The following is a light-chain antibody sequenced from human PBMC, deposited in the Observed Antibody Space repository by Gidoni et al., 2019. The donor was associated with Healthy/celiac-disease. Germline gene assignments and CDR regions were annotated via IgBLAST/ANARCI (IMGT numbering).Light chain of an antibody. CDR1: QSVLYSSNNKNN. V-gene: IGKV4-1*01. CDR2: WAS. CDR3: QQYYSTPRT. J-gene: IGKJ2*01. Sequence: DIVMTQSPDSLAVSLGERATINCKSSQSVLYSSNNKNNLAWYQQKPGQPPKLLIYWASTRESGVPDRFSGSGSGTDFTLTISSLQAEDEAVYYCQQYYSTPRTFGQGTKLEIK.